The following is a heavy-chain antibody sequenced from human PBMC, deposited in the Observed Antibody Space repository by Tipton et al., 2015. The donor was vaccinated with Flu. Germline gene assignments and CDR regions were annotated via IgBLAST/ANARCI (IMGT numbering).Heavy chain of an antibody. CDR3: ARHRYSSSSLDSYYYYGMDV. Sequence: TLSLTCTVSGGSISSSSYYWGWIRQPPGKGLEWIGSIYYSGSTNYNPSLKSRVTISVDTSKNQFSLKLSSVTAADTAVYYCARHRYSSSSLDSYYYYGMDVWGQGTTVTVSS. J-gene: IGHJ6*02. CDR2: IYYSGST. D-gene: IGHD6-6*01. V-gene: IGHV4-39*01. CDR1: GGSISSSSYY.